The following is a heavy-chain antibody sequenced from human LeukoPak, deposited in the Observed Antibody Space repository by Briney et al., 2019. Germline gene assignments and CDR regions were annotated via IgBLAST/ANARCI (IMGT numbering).Heavy chain of an antibody. V-gene: IGHV3-66*01. D-gene: IGHD3-22*01. J-gene: IGHJ3*02. Sequence: GGSLRPSCAASGLTASINYMSWVRHAQGKGLEWVSVIYSGGSTYYAEYVKGRFTISRDNSKNTLHLQINSLRAEDTAVYYCARDYYDGSGYYPDAFDIWGQGTMVTVSS. CDR2: IYSGGST. CDR3: ARDYYDGSGYYPDAFDI. CDR1: GLTASINY.